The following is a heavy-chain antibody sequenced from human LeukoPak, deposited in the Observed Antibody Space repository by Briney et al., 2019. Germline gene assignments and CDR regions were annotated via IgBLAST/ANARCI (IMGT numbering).Heavy chain of an antibody. J-gene: IGHJ4*02. CDR2: TSASGVST. CDR3: ATRYDYGGDWNYFDY. Sequence: PGGSLRLSCSASGFTFSTYGMRWVRQAPGKGLEWVSATSASGVSTYYADSVKGRFTITRDNSKNTLYLQMNSLRAEDTAVYYCATRYDYGGDWNYFDYWGQGTLVTVSS. V-gene: IGHV3-23*01. D-gene: IGHD4-23*01. CDR1: GFTFSTYG.